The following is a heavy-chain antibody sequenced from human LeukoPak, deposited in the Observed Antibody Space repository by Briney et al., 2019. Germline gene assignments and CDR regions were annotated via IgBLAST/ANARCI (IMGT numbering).Heavy chain of an antibody. CDR2: IYYSGST. CDR1: GGSITDYY. J-gene: IGHJ4*02. V-gene: IGHV4-59*01. CDR3: ARANWNYVDY. Sequence: ETLSLTCTVSGGSITDYYWGWIRQPPGKGLEWIGYIYYSGSTNYNPSLKSRVTISVDTSKNQFSLKLSSVTAADTAVYYCARANWNYVDYWGQGTLVTVSS. D-gene: IGHD1-1*01.